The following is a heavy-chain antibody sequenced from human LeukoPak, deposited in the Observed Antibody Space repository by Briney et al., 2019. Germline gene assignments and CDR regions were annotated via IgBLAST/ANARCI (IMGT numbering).Heavy chain of an antibody. CDR2: INPNSGGT. D-gene: IGHD1-26*01. V-gene: IGHV1-2*02. Sequence: ASVKVSCKASGYTFTGYYMHWVRQAPGQGLEWMGWINPNSGGTNYAQKFQGRVTMTRDTSISTAYMELSRLRSDDTAVYYCARPPTTTAYGYSGSQIDYWGQGTLVTVSS. CDR3: ARPPTTTAYGYSGSQIDY. J-gene: IGHJ4*02. CDR1: GYTFTGYY.